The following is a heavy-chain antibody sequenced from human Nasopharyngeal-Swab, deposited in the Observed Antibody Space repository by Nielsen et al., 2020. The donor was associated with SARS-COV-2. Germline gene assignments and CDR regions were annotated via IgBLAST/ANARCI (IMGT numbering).Heavy chain of an antibody. V-gene: IGHV3-21*01. CDR3: ARDPIDY. CDR1: GSTFSSYS. Sequence: GESLKISCAASGSTFSSYSMNWVRQAPGKGLEWVSSISSSSSYIYYADSVKGRFTISRDNAKNSLYLQMNSLRAEDTAVYYCARDPIDYWGQGTLVTVSS. J-gene: IGHJ4*02. CDR2: ISSSSSYI.